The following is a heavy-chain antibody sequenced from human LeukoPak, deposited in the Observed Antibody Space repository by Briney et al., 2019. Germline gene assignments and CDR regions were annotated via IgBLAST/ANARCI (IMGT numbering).Heavy chain of an antibody. D-gene: IGHD6-19*01. V-gene: IGHV3-23*01. CDR2: IRAGSEYT. CDR1: GFTFSTYS. Sequence: PGGSLRLSCRASGFTFSTYSMNWVRQAPGGGGPGGASVIRAGSEYTYYADSVKGRFTISRDNSKNMLYLQMNSLRAEDTAIYYCAKDGHCPDVVCTTKIVVAGYVDYWGQGTLVTVSS. J-gene: IGHJ4*02. CDR3: AKDGHCPDVVCTTKIVVAGYVDY.